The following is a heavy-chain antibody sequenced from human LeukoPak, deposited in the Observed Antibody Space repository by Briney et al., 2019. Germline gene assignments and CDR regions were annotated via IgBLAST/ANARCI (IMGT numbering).Heavy chain of an antibody. CDR3: ARLADYYGSGIRDY. J-gene: IGHJ4*02. Sequence: GASVKVSCKSSAYTFTGYYMHWVRQPPGQGLEWMGWINPNSGGTNYAQKFQGRVTMTRDTSNSTAYMELSRLRSDDTAVYYCARLADYYGSGIRDYWGQGTLVTVSS. CDR2: INPNSGGT. V-gene: IGHV1-2*02. D-gene: IGHD3-10*01. CDR1: AYTFTGYY.